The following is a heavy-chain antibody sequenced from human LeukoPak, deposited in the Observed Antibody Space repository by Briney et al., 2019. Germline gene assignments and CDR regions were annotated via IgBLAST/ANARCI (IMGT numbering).Heavy chain of an antibody. CDR1: GFTFSSYA. CDR2: ISGSGGST. Sequence: PGGSLRLSCAASGFTFSSYAMSWVRQAPGKGLGWVSAISGSGGSTYYADSVKGRFTISRDNSKNTLYLQMNSLRAEDTAVYYCAKNNYHYDILTGLDYWGQGTLVTVSS. J-gene: IGHJ4*02. CDR3: AKNNYHYDILTGLDY. D-gene: IGHD3-9*01. V-gene: IGHV3-23*01.